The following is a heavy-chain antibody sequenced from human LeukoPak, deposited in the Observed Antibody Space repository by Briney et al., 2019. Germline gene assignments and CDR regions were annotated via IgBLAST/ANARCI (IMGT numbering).Heavy chain of an antibody. CDR3: ARDFLHVYHYDSSGYVRGAFDI. J-gene: IGHJ3*02. CDR1: GYTFTGYY. V-gene: IGHV1-2*02. CDR2: ISPNSGGT. Sequence: ASVKVSCKASGYTFTGYYMHWVRQAPGQGLEWMGWISPNSGGTNYAQQFQGRVTMTRDTSISTAYMELSRLRSDDTAVYYCARDFLHVYHYDSSGYVRGAFDIWGQGTKVTVSS. D-gene: IGHD3-22*01.